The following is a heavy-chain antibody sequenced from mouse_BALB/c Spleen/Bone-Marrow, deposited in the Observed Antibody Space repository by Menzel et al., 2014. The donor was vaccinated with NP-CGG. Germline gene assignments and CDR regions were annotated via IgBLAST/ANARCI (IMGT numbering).Heavy chain of an antibody. V-gene: IGHV4-1*02. CDR2: INPDSSTI. J-gene: IGHJ2*01. D-gene: IGHD1-2*01. CDR3: ARQGYYGYSDY. CDR1: GFDFSRYW. Sequence: EVMLVESGGGLVQPVGSLKLSCAASGFDFSRYWMSWVRQAPGKGLEWIGGINPDSSTINYTPSLKDKFIISRDNAKNTLYLQMRKARSEDTALYYCARQGYYGYSDYWGQGTTLTVSS.